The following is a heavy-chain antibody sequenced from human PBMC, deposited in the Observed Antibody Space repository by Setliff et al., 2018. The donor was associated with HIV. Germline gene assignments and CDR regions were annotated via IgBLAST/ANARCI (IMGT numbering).Heavy chain of an antibody. CDR1: DDSFSTNY. J-gene: IGHJ5*02. Sequence: SETLSLTCNVSDDSFSTNYWSWVRQPPGKGLEWIGYIYASGSTNYNPSLKSRVTISLDTSKNQFSLKLSSLTAADTAVYYCASSSGWYGAAQFDPWGQGARVTSPQ. V-gene: IGHV4-4*09. CDR2: IYASGST. CDR3: ASSSGWYGAAQFDP. D-gene: IGHD6-19*01.